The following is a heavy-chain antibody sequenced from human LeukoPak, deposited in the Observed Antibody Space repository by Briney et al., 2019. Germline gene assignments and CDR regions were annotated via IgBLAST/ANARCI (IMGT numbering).Heavy chain of an antibody. CDR3: ARAVGATNLDY. CDR2: IWYDGSNE. V-gene: IGHV3-33*08. CDR1: GFTFSSYG. J-gene: IGHJ4*02. Sequence: QAGGSLRLSCAASGFTFSSYGMHWVRQAPGKGLEWVAVIWYDGSNEYYADSVKGRFTISRDNSKNTLYLQMNSLRAEDTAVYYCARAVGATNLDYWGQGTLVTVSS. D-gene: IGHD1-26*01.